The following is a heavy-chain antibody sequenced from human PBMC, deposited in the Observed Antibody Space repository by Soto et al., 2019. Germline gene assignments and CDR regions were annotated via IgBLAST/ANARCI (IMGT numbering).Heavy chain of an antibody. CDR3: ARGVYYYGSGSYYTEYYFDY. J-gene: IGHJ4*02. CDR1: GGSISSGGYS. D-gene: IGHD3-10*01. V-gene: IGHV4-30-2*01. CDR2: IYHSGST. Sequence: PSESLSLTCAVSGGSISSGGYSWSWIRQPPGKGLERIGYIYHSGSTYYNPSLKSRVTISVDRSKNQFSLKLSSVTAADTAVYYCARGVYYYGSGSYYTEYYFDYWGQGTLVTVSS.